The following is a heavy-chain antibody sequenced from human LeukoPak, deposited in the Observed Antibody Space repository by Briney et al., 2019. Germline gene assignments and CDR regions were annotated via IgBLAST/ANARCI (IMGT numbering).Heavy chain of an antibody. D-gene: IGHD6-19*01. Sequence: PGGSLRLSCAASGFTFSSYAMHWVRQAPGKGLEWVAVISYDGSNKYYADSVKGRFTIPRDNSKNTLYLLMNSLRAEDTAVYYCAREGSIAVAGTFDYWGQGTLVTVSS. V-gene: IGHV3-30*04. CDR3: AREGSIAVAGTFDY. CDR1: GFTFSSYA. CDR2: ISYDGSNK. J-gene: IGHJ4*02.